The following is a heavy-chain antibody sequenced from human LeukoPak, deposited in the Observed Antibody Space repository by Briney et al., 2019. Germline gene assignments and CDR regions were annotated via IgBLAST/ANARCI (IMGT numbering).Heavy chain of an antibody. CDR1: GFTVSSNY. V-gene: IGHV3-53*01. Sequence: GGSLRLSCAASGFTVSSNYMSWVRQAPGKGLEWVSVIYSGGSTYYADSVKGRFTISRDNAKNSLYLQMNSLRAEDTAVYYCARGQTPKPYFDWSADYWGQGTLVTVSS. CDR3: ARGQTPKPYFDWSADY. CDR2: IYSGGST. J-gene: IGHJ4*02. D-gene: IGHD3-9*01.